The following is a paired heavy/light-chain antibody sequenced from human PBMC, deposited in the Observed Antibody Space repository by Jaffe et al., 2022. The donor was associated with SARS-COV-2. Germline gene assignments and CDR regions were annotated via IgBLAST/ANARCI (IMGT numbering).Heavy chain of an antibody. D-gene: IGHD3-10*01. CDR1: GYTFTSYA. V-gene: IGHV7-4-1*02. Sequence: QVQLVQSGSELKKPGASVKVSCKASGYTFTSYAMNWVRQAPGQGLEWMGWINTNTGNPTYAQGFTGRFVFSLDTSVSTAYLQISSLKAEDTAVYYCARESVWFGELETDNWFDPWGQGTLVTVSS. CDR2: INTNTGNP. J-gene: IGHJ5*02. CDR3: ARESVWFGELETDNWFDP.
Light chain of an antibody. CDR2: RNN. V-gene: IGLV1-47*01. CDR3: AAWDDSLSAFVV. Sequence: QSVLTQPPSASGTPGQRVTISCSGSSSNIGSNYVYWYQQLPGTAPKLLIYRNNQRPSGVPDRFSGSKSGTSASLAISGLRSEDEADYYCAAWDDSLSAFVVFGGGTKLTVL. CDR1: SSNIGSNY. J-gene: IGLJ2*01.